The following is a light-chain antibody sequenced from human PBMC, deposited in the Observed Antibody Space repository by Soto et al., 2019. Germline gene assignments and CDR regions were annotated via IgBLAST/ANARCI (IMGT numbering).Light chain of an antibody. V-gene: IGKV1-9*01. J-gene: IGKJ5*01. CDR2: AAS. CDR1: QGISSN. Sequence: DIQMTQSPSSLSASVGDRVTITCRASQGISSNLAWYQQKPGNVPKLLIYAASTLQSGVPSRFSGSGPGTDFTLTISSLQPEDFATHYCQQLNNYPITFGQGTRLEIK. CDR3: QQLNNYPIT.